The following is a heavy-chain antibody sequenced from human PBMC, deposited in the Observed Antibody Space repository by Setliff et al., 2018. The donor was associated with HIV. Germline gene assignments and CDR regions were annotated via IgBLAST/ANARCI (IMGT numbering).Heavy chain of an antibody. CDR2: LHSLGSSRVSDTP. D-gene: IGHD2-8*02. V-gene: IGHV4-4*08. Sequence: SETLSLTSSVSSGSMTGHYWTWVRQPPGKGLEWIGYLHSLGSSRVSDTPNYSPSLKSRLTISLDTSKGQFSLTMTSVTAADTAVYYCARGLSSQTYWGSRPLGLDYWGQGSLVTVSS. CDR3: ARGLSSQTYWGSRPLGLDY. CDR1: SGSMTGHY. J-gene: IGHJ4*01.